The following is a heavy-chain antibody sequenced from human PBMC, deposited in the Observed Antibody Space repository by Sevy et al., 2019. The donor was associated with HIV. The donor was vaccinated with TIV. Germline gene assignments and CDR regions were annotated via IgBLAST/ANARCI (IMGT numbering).Heavy chain of an antibody. CDR2: IRQDGSEK. CDR1: GFSFRSYW. Sequence: GGSLRLSCAASGFSFRSYWMSWVRQAPGKGLEWVANIRQDGSEKYDVHFVKGRFTISRDNAENSLYLQMNSLGAEDXXXYYCAREGSYGDHDXQYXYGXXVWGQGTTVTVSS. CDR3: AREGSYGDHDXQYXYGXXV. D-gene: IGHD4-17*01. V-gene: IGHV3-7*01. J-gene: IGHJ6*02.